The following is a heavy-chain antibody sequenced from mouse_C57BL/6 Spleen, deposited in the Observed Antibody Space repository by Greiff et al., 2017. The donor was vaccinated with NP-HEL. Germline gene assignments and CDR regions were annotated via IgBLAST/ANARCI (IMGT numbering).Heavy chain of an antibody. CDR3: ARRGKWDY. CDR2: INPNNGGT. CDR1: GYTFTDYY. Sequence: EVQLQQSGPELVKPGASVKISCKASGYTFTDYYMNWVKQSHGKSLEWIGDINPNNGGTSYNQKFKGKATLTVDKSSSTAYMELRSLTSEDSAVYYCARRGKWDYWGQGTTLTVSS. J-gene: IGHJ2*01. V-gene: IGHV1-26*01. D-gene: IGHD2-1*01.